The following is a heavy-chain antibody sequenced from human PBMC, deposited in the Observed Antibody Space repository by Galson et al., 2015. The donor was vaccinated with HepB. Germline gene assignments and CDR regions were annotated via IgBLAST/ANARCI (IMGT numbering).Heavy chain of an antibody. CDR1: GDSVSSNSAA. CDR3: TTDRYYDSSGYYLGGNFDY. V-gene: IGHV6-1*01. D-gene: IGHD3-22*01. Sequence: CAISGDSVSSNSAAWNWIRQSPSRGLEWLGRTYYRSKWYDDYAVSVKGRFTISRDDSKNTLYLQMNSLKTEDTAVYYCTTDRYYDSSGYYLGGNFDYWGQGTLVTVSS. CDR2: TYYRSKWYD. J-gene: IGHJ4*02.